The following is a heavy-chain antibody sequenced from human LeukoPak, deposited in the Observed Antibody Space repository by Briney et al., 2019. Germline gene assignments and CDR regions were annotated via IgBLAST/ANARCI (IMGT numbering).Heavy chain of an antibody. CDR2: IYYSGST. CDR3: ARDPDSSGYYPFDY. V-gene: IGHV4-39*07. CDR1: GGSISSSSYY. J-gene: IGHJ4*02. Sequence: PSETLSLTCTVSGGSISSSSYYWGWIRQPPGKGLEWIGSIYYSGSTYYNPSLKSRVTISVDTSKNQFSLKLSSVTAADTAVYYCARDPDSSGYYPFDYWGQGTLVTVSS. D-gene: IGHD3-22*01.